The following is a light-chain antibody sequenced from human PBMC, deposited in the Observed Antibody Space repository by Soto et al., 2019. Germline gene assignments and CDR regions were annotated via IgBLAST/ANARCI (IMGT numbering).Light chain of an antibody. CDR3: QQYGSSPLT. CDR2: GAS. Sequence: VLTQSPGTPCLSPGERATVSCRASQTVNNNYLARYQQIPGQAPRRLISGASGRATGTPDMFSGSASGTDFPLTISRLKPEDFAVYYCQQYGSSPLTCSGGTKVDIK. CDR1: QTVNNNY. V-gene: IGKV3-20*01. J-gene: IGKJ4*01.